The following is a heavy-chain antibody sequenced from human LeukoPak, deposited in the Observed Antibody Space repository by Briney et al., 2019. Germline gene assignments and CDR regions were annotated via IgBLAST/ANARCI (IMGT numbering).Heavy chain of an antibody. Sequence: GGSLRLSCAASGFTFSSYAMSWVRQAPGKGLEWVSAISGSGGSTYYADSVKGRFNISRDNSKNTLYLQMNSLRAEDTAVYYCARDGYSFGHDFDYWGQGTLVTVSS. J-gene: IGHJ4*02. D-gene: IGHD5-18*01. V-gene: IGHV3-23*01. CDR2: ISGSGGST. CDR1: GFTFSSYA. CDR3: ARDGYSFGHDFDY.